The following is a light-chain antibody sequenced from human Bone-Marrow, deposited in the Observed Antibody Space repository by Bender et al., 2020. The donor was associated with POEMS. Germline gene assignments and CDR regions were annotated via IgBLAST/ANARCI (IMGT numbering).Light chain of an antibody. J-gene: IGLJ2*01. CDR1: SSDVGSYNL. CDR2: EVT. V-gene: IGLV2-23*02. CDR3: CSFAGSSIYVL. Sequence: QSALTQPASVSGSPGQSITISCTGTSSDVGSYNLVSWYQQYPGKAPKLVIYEVTKRPSGVSNRFSGSKSGNTASLTISGLLVEDEADYYCSFAGSSIYVLFGGGTKLTVL.